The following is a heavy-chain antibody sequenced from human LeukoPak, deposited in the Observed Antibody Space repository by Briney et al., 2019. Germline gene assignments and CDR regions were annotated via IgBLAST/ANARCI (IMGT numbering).Heavy chain of an antibody. J-gene: IGHJ6*03. CDR1: GFIFSSDE. CDR2: ISGNGSTI. Sequence: VGSLRLSCAASGFIFSSDEMNWVRQAPGEGREWGSYISGNGSTIYNADSLKGRFTISRDNAKKSLYLQMNSLRAEDTALYYCGRGHWNTKGYYYHMDVWGKGTTVTVSS. D-gene: IGHD1/OR15-1a*01. V-gene: IGHV3-48*03. CDR3: GRGHWNTKGYYYHMDV.